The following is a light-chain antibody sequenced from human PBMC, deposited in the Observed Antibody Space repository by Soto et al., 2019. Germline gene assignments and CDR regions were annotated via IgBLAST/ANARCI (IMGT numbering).Light chain of an antibody. Sequence: EKVLTQSPATLSVSPGERATFSCKASQSVTTNLAWYQQKHGQVPRLLIYGAFTRATGIPARFSGSGSGTEFTLSISSLQSEDFAIYHCQQYHSWPHTFGQGTKLEIK. J-gene: IGKJ2*01. CDR3: QQYHSWPHT. V-gene: IGKV3-15*01. CDR1: QSVTTN. CDR2: GAF.